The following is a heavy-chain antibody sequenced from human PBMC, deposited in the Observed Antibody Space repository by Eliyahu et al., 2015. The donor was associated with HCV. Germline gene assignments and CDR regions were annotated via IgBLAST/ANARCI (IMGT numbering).Heavy chain of an antibody. CDR1: GXTFXXSGXG. V-gene: IGHV2-5*02. D-gene: IGHD3-22*01. J-gene: IGHJ3*02. Sequence: QITLKESGPMLVKPTQTLTLTCTFSGXTFXXSGXGVGWIRQPPGXALEWLALIYWDYDKRYXPSLKXRLTISKDSSKNQXVLTMTNMDPVDTATYFCAHKHTGTYYAEPLAFDTWGQGTVVTVSS. CDR2: IYWDYDK. CDR3: AHKHTGTYYAEPLAFDT.